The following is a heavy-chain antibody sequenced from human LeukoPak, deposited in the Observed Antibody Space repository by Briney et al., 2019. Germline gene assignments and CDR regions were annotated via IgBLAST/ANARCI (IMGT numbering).Heavy chain of an antibody. CDR1: GGSISSYY. CDR2: IYYSGST. CDR3: ARDQGRWLVRTFDY. D-gene: IGHD6-19*01. V-gene: IGHV4-59*12. Sequence: SETLSLTCTVSGGSISSYYWSWIRQPPGKGLEWIGYIYYSGSTNYNPSLKSRVTISLDTSKNQFSLKLSSVTAADTAVYYCARDQGRWLVRTFDYWGQGTLVTVSS. J-gene: IGHJ4*02.